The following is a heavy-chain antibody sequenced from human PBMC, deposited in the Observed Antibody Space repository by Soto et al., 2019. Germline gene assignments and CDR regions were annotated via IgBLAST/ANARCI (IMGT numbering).Heavy chain of an antibody. Sequence: SETLSLTCAVSGGSISSNDYSWSWVRQPPGKGLEWIAYIYHYGSTYYNPSLKSRVAISVDTSKNQFSLKLSSVTAADTAVYYCARARRGYPFDYWGQGTLVTVSS. V-gene: IGHV4-30-2*01. CDR3: ARARRGYPFDY. D-gene: IGHD5-12*01. CDR2: IYHYGST. CDR1: GGSISSNDYS. J-gene: IGHJ4*02.